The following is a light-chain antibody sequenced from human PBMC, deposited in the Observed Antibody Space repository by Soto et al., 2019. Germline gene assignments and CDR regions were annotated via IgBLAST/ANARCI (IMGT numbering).Light chain of an antibody. J-gene: IGKJ4*01. CDR1: QSVRTN. Sequence: EIVLTQSPATLSSSPGETVTLSCRASQSVRTNLAWYQHKPGQSPRLLIYAASTRATGIPARFSGSGSGTEFTLTISSLQSEDFAVYYCQQYNNWPPLTFGGGTKVDIK. CDR3: QQYNNWPPLT. CDR2: AAS. V-gene: IGKV3-15*01.